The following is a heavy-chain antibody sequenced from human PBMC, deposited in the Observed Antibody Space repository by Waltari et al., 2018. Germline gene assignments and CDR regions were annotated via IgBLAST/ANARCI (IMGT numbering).Heavy chain of an antibody. Sequence: EEQLVESGGGLIQPGESLRVSCVVSGFTFSRYWMNWVRQAPGKGLVWVALINSDWCDTSYADSVKGRFTISVDNAKNTVYLQMKSLRAEDTAVYYCARVARKTYSSPVPGRDYYYGMDVWGLGTTVTVSS. CDR2: INSDWCDT. D-gene: IGHD6-13*01. V-gene: IGHV3-74*01. CDR3: ARVARKTYSSPVPGRDYYYGMDV. CDR1: GFTFSRYW. J-gene: IGHJ6*02.